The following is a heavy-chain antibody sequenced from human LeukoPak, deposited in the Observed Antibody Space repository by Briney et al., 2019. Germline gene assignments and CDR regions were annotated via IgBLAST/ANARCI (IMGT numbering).Heavy chain of an antibody. J-gene: IGHJ5*02. CDR1: GGSFNGYY. D-gene: IGHD3-10*01. Sequence: PSETLSLTCAVYGGSFNGYYWIWIRQPPGKGLEWIGEINHSGSTNYNPSLKSRVTISVDTSKNQFSLKLSSVTAADTAVYYCASMVRGVIKWFDPWGQGTLVTVSS. CDR3: ASMVRGVIKWFDP. V-gene: IGHV4-34*01. CDR2: INHSGST.